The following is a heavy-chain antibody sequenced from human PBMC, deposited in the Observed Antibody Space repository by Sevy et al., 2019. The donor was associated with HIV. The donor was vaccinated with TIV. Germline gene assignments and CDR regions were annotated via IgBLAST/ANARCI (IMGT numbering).Heavy chain of an antibody. Sequence: EGSLRLSCAASGFTFAKYSMSWVRQAPGKGLEWVSTFSFGCGRINYADSVKGRFTISRDDSKNTLFLQMNSLRAEDTATYFCAREGCTRPHDYWGQGTLVTVSS. D-gene: IGHD2-8*01. CDR1: GFTFAKYS. CDR3: AREGCTRPHDY. V-gene: IGHV3-23*01. J-gene: IGHJ4*02. CDR2: FSFGCGRI.